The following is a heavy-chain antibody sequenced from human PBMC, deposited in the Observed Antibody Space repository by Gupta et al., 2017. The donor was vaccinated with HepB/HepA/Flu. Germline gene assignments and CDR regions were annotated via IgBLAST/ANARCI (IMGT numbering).Heavy chain of an antibody. Sequence: QVQLVQSGAEVKKPGASVNLSCKASGYTFINYFIHWVRQAPGQGLEWMGTINPSGGGTTYAQKFQGRVTVTRDMSTSTVFMEVTSLRSEDTAVYYCARRQRGSNSAFDIWGRGTMVTVSS. D-gene: IGHD6-13*01. CDR1: GYTFINYF. V-gene: IGHV1-46*01. J-gene: IGHJ3*02. CDR3: ARRQRGSNSAFDI. CDR2: INPSGGGT.